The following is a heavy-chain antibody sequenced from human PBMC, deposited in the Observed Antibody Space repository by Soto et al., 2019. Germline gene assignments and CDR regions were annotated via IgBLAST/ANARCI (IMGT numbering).Heavy chain of an antibody. V-gene: IGHV3-7*01. CDR3: ADELNWSNY. J-gene: IGHJ4*01. Sequence: EEQLVESGGGLVQPGGSLKLSCVVSQISFSSYWMTWVRQAPGKGLECVANINQDGSEKYYEDSVKGRSTISRDNTNNSLYLLINSLAAENTAVYYCADELNWSNYWGHGSLVALSS. CDR1: QISFSSYW. CDR2: INQDGSEK. D-gene: IGHD1-20*01.